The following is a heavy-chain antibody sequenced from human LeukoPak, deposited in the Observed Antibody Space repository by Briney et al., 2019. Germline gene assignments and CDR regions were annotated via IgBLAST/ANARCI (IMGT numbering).Heavy chain of an antibody. CDR1: GFTFSSFE. Sequence: AGGSLRLSCAASGFTFSSFEMNWVRQAPGKGLEWVSYISSSGTTIYYADSVKGRFTISRDNAKNSVYLQMNSLRAEDTAVYYCAGPSVRGVIYGMDVWGQGTTVTVSS. V-gene: IGHV3-48*03. CDR2: ISSSGTTI. CDR3: AGPSVRGVIYGMDV. J-gene: IGHJ6*02. D-gene: IGHD3-10*01.